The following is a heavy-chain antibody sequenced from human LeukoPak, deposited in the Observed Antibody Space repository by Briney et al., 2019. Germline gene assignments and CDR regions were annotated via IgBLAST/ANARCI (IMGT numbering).Heavy chain of an antibody. CDR1: GFTVSSNY. CDR2: IYSGGST. CDR3: ARVGYDFWSGYYPQFDY. Sequence: GGSLRLSCAASGFTVSSNYMSWVRQAPGKGLEWVSVIYSGGSTYYADSVKGRFTISRDNSKNTLYLQMNSLRAEDTAVYYCARVGYDFWSGYYPQFDYWGQGTLVTVSS. V-gene: IGHV3-66*01. D-gene: IGHD3-3*01. J-gene: IGHJ4*02.